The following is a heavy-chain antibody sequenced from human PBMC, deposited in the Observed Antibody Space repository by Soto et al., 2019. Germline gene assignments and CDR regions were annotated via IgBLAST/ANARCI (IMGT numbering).Heavy chain of an antibody. Sequence: QVQLVQSGAEVKKPGASVKVSCKASGYTFTSYAMHWVRQAPGQRLEWMGWINAGNGNTKYSQKFQGRVTITRDTSPSTAYMELSSLRSEDTAVYYCASSKSSWLLHYYGMDVWGQGTTVTVSS. CDR3: ASSKSSWLLHYYGMDV. CDR1: GYTFTSYA. V-gene: IGHV1-3*01. J-gene: IGHJ6*02. CDR2: INAGNGNT. D-gene: IGHD6-13*01.